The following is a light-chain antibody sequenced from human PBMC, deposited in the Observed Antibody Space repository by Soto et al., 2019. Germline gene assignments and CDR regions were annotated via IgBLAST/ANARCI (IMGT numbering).Light chain of an antibody. CDR1: SSDVGGYNY. V-gene: IGLV2-14*01. CDR3: SSYSSSSTLV. J-gene: IGLJ1*01. Sequence: QSALTQPASVSGSPGQSITISCSGTSSDVGGYNYVSWYQQHPGKAPKLVIYDVTIRPSGVSNRFSGSKSGNTASLTISGLQAEDEGDYYFSSYSSSSTLVYGTGTKLTVL. CDR2: DVT.